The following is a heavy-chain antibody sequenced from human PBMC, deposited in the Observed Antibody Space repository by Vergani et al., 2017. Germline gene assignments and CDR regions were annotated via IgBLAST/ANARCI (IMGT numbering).Heavy chain of an antibody. J-gene: IGHJ6*03. CDR3: AKHYYYYYYVDV. V-gene: IGHV3-30*18. Sequence: QVQLVESGGGVVQPGRSLRLSCAASGFTFSSYGMHWVRQAPGKGLEWVAVISYDGSNKYYADSVKGRFTISRDNSKNTLYLQMNSLRAEDTAVYYCAKHYYYYYYVDVWDKGTTVTVSS. CDR2: ISYDGSNK. CDR1: GFTFSSYG.